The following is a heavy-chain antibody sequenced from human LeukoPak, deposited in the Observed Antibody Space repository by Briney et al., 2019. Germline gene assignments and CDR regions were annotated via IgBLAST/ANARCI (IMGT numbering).Heavy chain of an antibody. J-gene: IGHJ4*02. CDR3: ARDTPPQ. CDR2: IYHTGST. V-gene: IGHV4-59*01. CDR1: GGPINNYY. Sequence: SETLSLTCTVSGGPINNYYWSWIRQPPGKGLEWIGYIYHTGSTNYNPSLKSRVTISLDKSKNQFSLKLTSVTAADTAVYFRARDTPPQWGQGTLVTVSS.